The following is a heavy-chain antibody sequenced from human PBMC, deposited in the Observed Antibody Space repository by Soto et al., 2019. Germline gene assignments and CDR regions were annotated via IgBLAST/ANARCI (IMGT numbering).Heavy chain of an antibody. V-gene: IGHV3-30*03. D-gene: IGHD1-26*01. CDR3: ARSPYSVSYLAYFES. CDR2: ISYDGSNK. Sequence: QVQLVESGGGVVQPGRSLRLSCAASGFTFSSYGMHWVRQAPGKGLEWVAVISYDGSNKYYADSVKGRFTISRDNSKNTLYLQMNSLRAEDTAVYYCARSPYSVSYLAYFESWGQGTLVTVSS. J-gene: IGHJ4*02. CDR1: GFTFSSYG.